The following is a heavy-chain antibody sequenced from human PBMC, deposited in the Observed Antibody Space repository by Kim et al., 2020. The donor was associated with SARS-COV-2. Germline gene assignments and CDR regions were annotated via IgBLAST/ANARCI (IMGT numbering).Heavy chain of an antibody. CDR3: AKNGMTFAGVTYYRYY. CDR1: GFNFSDYD. V-gene: IGHV3-11*03. D-gene: IGHD3-16*01. Sequence: GGSLRLSCAASGFNFSDYDMHWVRQAPGKGLEWVSGISCNGSKTDYADSVKGRFTISRDNAKNSLYLQMNSLRAEDTALYYCAKNGMTFAGVTYYRYY. J-gene: IGHJ6*01. CDR2: ISCNGSKT.